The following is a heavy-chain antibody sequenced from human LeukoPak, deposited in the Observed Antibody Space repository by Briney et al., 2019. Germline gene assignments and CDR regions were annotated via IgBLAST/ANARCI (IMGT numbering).Heavy chain of an antibody. D-gene: IGHD2-15*01. CDR3: ASNRWLNY. CDR1: GFTFSDYY. Sequence: GGSLRLSCAASGFTFSDYYMSWLRQAPGKGLEWVSSISSSSSYIYYADSVKGRFTISRGNAKNSLYLQMNSLRAEDTAVYYCASNRWLNYWGQGTLVTVSS. V-gene: IGHV3-11*06. J-gene: IGHJ4*02. CDR2: ISSSSSYI.